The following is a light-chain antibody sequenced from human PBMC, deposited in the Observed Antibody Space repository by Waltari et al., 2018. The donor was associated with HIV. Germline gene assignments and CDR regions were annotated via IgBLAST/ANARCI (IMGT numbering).Light chain of an antibody. CDR2: TTN. CDR3: VLYMGGGIWV. Sequence: QTVATQEPSFSVSPGGTVTLTCGLNSGSVSTSYYPSGYQQTPGPTPPTLIDTTNTRLSGVPVRFSGSILGNKAALTITGAQADDESDYYCVLYMGGGIWVFGGGTKVTVL. J-gene: IGLJ3*02. V-gene: IGLV8-61*01. CDR1: SGSVSTSYY.